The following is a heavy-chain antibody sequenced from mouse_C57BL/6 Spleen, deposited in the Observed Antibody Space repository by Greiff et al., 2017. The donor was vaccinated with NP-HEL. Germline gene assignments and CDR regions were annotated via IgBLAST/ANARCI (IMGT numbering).Heavy chain of an antibody. Sequence: QVQLQQPGAELVRPGSSVKLSCKASGYTFTSYWMHWVKQRPIQGLEWIGNIDPSDSETHYNQKFKDKATLTVDKSSSTAYMQLSSLTSEDSAVYYCASGDYGRRFAYWGQGTLVTVSA. CDR3: ASGDYGRRFAY. CDR1: GYTFTSYW. V-gene: IGHV1-52*01. CDR2: IDPSDSET. D-gene: IGHD1-1*01. J-gene: IGHJ3*01.